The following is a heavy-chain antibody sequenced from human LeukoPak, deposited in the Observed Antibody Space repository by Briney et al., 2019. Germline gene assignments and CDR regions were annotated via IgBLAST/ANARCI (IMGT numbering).Heavy chain of an antibody. D-gene: IGHD2-15*01. CDR1: EFTFSTYW. CDR2: IKQDGSEK. J-gene: IGHJ3*02. CDR3: ARHRSGGSQDDAFDI. Sequence: GGSLRLSCAASEFTFSTYWMSWVRQAPGKGLEWVADIKQDGSEKYYVHSVKGRFTISRQNAKNSLFLQMNSLRAEDTAVYYCARHRSGGSQDDAFDIWGQGTMDTVSS. V-gene: IGHV3-7*01.